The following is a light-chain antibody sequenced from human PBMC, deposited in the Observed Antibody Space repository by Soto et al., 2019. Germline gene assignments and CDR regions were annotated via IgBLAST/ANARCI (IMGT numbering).Light chain of an antibody. Sequence: EIVLTHSPGTLSLSPGERATLSCRASLTISDNYLAWYQQKAGQAPRLVIFGASSRATGIPDRFSASGSGTDFTLTISRLEPEDFAVYYCQQYGSSGTFGQGTKVDIK. CDR2: GAS. CDR3: QQYGSSGT. V-gene: IGKV3-20*01. J-gene: IGKJ1*01. CDR1: LTISDNY.